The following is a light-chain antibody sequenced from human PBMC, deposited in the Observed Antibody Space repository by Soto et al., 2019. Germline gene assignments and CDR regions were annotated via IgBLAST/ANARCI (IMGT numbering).Light chain of an antibody. CDR1: QSVFSSY. Sequence: EIVLTQSPGTLSLSPGERATLSCRASQSVFSSYLAWYQQNPGQAPRLLIYGASSRATGIPDRFSGSGSGTDFTLTISRLEPEDFAVYYYQQYGTSPPWTFGQGTQVEIK. CDR2: GAS. J-gene: IGKJ1*01. V-gene: IGKV3-20*01. CDR3: QQYGTSPPWT.